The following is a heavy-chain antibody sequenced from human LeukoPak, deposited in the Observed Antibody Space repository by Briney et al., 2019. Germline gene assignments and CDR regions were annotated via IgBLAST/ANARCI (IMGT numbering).Heavy chain of an antibody. CDR1: GFTFSSYW. J-gene: IGHJ3*02. D-gene: IGHD3-10*01. CDR2: IKKDGSEN. CDR3: ARDFRGGVLLWFGELYDAFDI. Sequence: GGSLRLSCAASGFTFSSYWMSWVRQVPGKGRKWVATIKKDGSENNYVDSVKGRFTISRDNAKNSLYLQMNSLRAEDTAVYYCARDFRGGVLLWFGELYDAFDIWGQGTMVTVSS. V-gene: IGHV3-7*03.